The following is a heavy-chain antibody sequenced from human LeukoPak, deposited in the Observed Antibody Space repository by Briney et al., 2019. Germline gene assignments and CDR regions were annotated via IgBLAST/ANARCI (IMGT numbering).Heavy chain of an antibody. CDR2: INTNTGNP. J-gene: IGHJ4*02. CDR1: GYTFTTNA. CDR3: GRDPRLGIRGYTYGYIDH. Sequence: ASVKVSCKTSGYTFTTNAINWVRQAPGQGLEWMGWINTNTGNPTYAQGFFTGRYVFSLDTSASTAYLQINGLKADDTAVYYCGRDPRLGIRGYTYGYIDHWGQGTLVTVAS. V-gene: IGHV7-4-1*02. D-gene: IGHD5-18*01.